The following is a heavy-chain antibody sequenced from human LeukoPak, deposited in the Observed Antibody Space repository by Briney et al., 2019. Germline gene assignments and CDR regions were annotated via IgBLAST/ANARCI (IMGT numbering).Heavy chain of an antibody. J-gene: IGHJ4*02. CDR3: AKEYSESYYLFDY. CDR2: ISGSGGST. CDR1: RFTFSSYV. D-gene: IGHD1-26*01. Sequence: GGSLRLSCAASRFTFSSYVMSWVRQAPGRGLEWVSDISGSGGSTYYADSVKGRFTISRDNSKNTLYLKMNSLICGHTPVYYCAKEYSESYYLFDYWGQGTLVTVSS. V-gene: IGHV3-23*01.